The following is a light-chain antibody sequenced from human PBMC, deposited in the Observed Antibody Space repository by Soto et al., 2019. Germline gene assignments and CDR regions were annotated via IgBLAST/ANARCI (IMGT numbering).Light chain of an antibody. CDR3: QQLNSYPFT. V-gene: IGKV1-9*01. J-gene: IGKJ5*01. CDR1: QSISSY. Sequence: DIQMTQSPSSLAASVGYRVTITCRASQSISSYLNWYQHKPGKAPKLLIYAASTLQSGVPSRFSGSGSGTEFTLTISSLQPEDFATYYCQQLNSYPFTFGQGTRLEIK. CDR2: AAS.